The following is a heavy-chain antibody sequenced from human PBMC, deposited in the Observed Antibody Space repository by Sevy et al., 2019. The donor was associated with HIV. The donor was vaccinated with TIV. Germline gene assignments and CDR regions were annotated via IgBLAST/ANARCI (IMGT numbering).Heavy chain of an antibody. CDR2: ISWNSVSI. Sequence: GGSLRLSCAASGFTFDDYAMHWVRQAPGKGLEWVSGISWNSVSIGYADSVKGRFTISRDNAKNSLYLQMNSLRAEDMALYYCAKDMGHYYDSRGAFDIWGQGTMVTVSS. CDR1: GFTFDDYA. D-gene: IGHD3-22*01. J-gene: IGHJ3*02. V-gene: IGHV3-9*03. CDR3: AKDMGHYYDSRGAFDI.